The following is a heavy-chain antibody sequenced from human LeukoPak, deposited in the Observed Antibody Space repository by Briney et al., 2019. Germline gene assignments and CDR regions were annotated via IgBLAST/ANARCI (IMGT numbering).Heavy chain of an antibody. D-gene: IGHD4-23*01. J-gene: IGHJ3*02. V-gene: IGHV1-2*06. CDR3: AGGGNRRGYDAFDI. Sequence: ASVKVSCKASGYTFTGYYMHWVRQAPGQGLEWMGRINPYSGGTNYAQKFQGRVTMTIDTSISTAYMELSRLRSDDTAVYYGAGGGNRRGYDAFDIWGQGTMVTVSS. CDR1: GYTFTGYY. CDR2: INPYSGGT.